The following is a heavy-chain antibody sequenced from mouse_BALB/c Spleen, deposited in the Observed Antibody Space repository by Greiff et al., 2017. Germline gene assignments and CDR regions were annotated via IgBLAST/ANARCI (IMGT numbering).Heavy chain of an antibody. CDR1: GFTFSSFG. J-gene: IGHJ3*01. D-gene: IGHD2-4*01. Sequence: EVKLVESGGGLVQPGGSRKLSCAASGFTFSSFGMHWVRQAPEKGLEWVAYISSGSSTIYYADTVKGRFTISRDNPKNTLFLQMTSLRSEDTAMYDCARRGAYDYDGPWFAYWGQGTLVTVSA. V-gene: IGHV5-17*02. CDR2: ISSGSSTI. CDR3: ARRGAYDYDGPWFAY.